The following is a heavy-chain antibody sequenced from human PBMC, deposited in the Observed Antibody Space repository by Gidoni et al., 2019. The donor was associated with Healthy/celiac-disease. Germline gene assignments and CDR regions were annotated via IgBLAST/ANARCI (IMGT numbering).Heavy chain of an antibody. V-gene: IGHV1-2*02. CDR2: INPNSGGT. CDR3: ARTHYDILTGYPPNESAFDI. D-gene: IGHD3-9*01. Sequence: QVQLVQSGAEVKKPGASVKVPCKASGYTFTGYYMHWVRQAPGQGLEWMGWINPNSGGTNYAQKFQGRVTMTRDTSISTAYMELSRLRSDDTAVYYCARTHYDILTGYPPNESAFDIWGQGTMVTVSS. CDR1: GYTFTGYY. J-gene: IGHJ3*02.